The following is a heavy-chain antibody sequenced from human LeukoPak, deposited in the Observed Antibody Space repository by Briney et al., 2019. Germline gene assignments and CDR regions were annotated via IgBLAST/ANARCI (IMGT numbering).Heavy chain of an antibody. V-gene: IGHV3-21*01. Sequence: PGGSLRLSCAASGFTFSSYSMNWVRQAPGKGLEWVSSISSSSSYIYYADSVKGRFTISRDNAKNSLYLQMNSLRAEDTAVYYCARDRTAVKVLDYWGQGTLVTVSS. CDR3: ARDRTAVKVLDY. CDR2: ISSSSSYI. CDR1: GFTFSSYS. D-gene: IGHD4-11*01. J-gene: IGHJ4*02.